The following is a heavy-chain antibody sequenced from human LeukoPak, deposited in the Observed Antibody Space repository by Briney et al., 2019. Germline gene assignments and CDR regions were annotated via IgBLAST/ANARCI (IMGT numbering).Heavy chain of an antibody. Sequence: PGGSLRLSCAASGFTFSSYAMSWVRQAPGKGLEWVSAISGSGGSTYYADSVKGRFTISKDNAKNSLYLQMNSLRDEDTAVYYCVREGGVRGVTDAFDIWGQGTMVTVSS. CDR2: ISGSGGST. V-gene: IGHV3-23*01. CDR3: VREGGVRGVTDAFDI. CDR1: GFTFSSYA. D-gene: IGHD3-10*01. J-gene: IGHJ3*02.